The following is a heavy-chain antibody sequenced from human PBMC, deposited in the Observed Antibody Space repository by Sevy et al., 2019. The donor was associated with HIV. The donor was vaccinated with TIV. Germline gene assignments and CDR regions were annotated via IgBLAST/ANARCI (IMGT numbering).Heavy chain of an antibody. Sequence: GGSLRLSSAASGFTFSSYAMHWVRQAPGKGLEWVAVISYDGSNKYYADSVKGRFTISRDNSKNTLYLQMNSLRAEDTAVYYCARDRSSITMIVVVISYYFDYWGQGTLVTVSS. J-gene: IGHJ4*02. D-gene: IGHD3-22*01. CDR1: GFTFSSYA. CDR2: ISYDGSNK. V-gene: IGHV3-30-3*01. CDR3: ARDRSSITMIVVVISYYFDY.